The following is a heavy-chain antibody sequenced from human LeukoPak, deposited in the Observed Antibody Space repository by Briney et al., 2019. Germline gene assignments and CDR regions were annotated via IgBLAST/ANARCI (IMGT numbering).Heavy chain of an antibody. V-gene: IGHV3-21*01. Sequence: GGSLRLXCAASGFTFSSYSMNWVRQAPGKGLEWVSSISSSSSYIYYADSVKGRFTISRDNAKNSLYLQMNSLRAEDTAVYYCARGGLTGEWFDYWGQGTLVTVSS. CDR1: GFTFSSYS. D-gene: IGHD7-27*01. J-gene: IGHJ4*02. CDR2: ISSSSSYI. CDR3: ARGGLTGEWFDY.